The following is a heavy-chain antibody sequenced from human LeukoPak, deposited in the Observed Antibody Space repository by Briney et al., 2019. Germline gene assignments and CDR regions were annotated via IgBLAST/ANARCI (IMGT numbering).Heavy chain of an antibody. J-gene: IGHJ4*02. D-gene: IGHD3-16*02. CDR1: GDSVPSNSAA. CDR2: TYYRSKWYN. V-gene: IGHV6-1*01. CDR3: ARDRPYYDYVWGSYHFDY. Sequence: SQTLSLTCAISGDSVPSNSAAWNWIRQSPSRGLEWLGRTYYRSKWYNDYAVSVKSRITINPDTSKNQFSLQLNSVTPEDTAVYYCARDRPYYDYVWGSYHFDYWGQGTLVTVSS.